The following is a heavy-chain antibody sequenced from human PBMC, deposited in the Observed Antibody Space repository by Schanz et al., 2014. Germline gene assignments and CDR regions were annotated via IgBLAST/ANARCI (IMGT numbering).Heavy chain of an antibody. D-gene: IGHD3-16*02. J-gene: IGHJ4*02. Sequence: QVRLVESGGGVVQPGRSLRLSCAASGFTLSSYGMHWVRQAPGKGLEWVAFINSDGTKRFYADSVKSRFTISRDNSKNTLYLQLGSLSAEDTAVYCCARDNRYYLFDYWGQGALVTVSS. CDR1: GFTLSSYG. CDR3: ARDNRYYLFDY. CDR2: INSDGTKR. V-gene: IGHV3-30*03.